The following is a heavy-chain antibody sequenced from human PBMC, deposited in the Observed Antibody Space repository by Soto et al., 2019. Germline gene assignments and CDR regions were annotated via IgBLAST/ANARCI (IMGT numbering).Heavy chain of an antibody. CDR2: ISGSGGST. Sequence: EVQLLESGGGLVQPGGSLRLSCAASGFTFSSSAMSWVRQAPGKGLEWVSAISGSGGSTYYADSVKGRFTIFRDNSKNTLYLQMKSLRAEDTAVYYCAKVLASFDAFDIWGQGTMVTVAS. V-gene: IGHV3-23*01. J-gene: IGHJ3*02. CDR1: GFTFSSSA. D-gene: IGHD6-6*01. CDR3: AKVLASFDAFDI.